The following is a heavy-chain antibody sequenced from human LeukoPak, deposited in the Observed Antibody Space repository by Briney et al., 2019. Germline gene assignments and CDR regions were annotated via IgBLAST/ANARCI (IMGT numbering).Heavy chain of an antibody. V-gene: IGHV3-7*05. CDR1: GFSFSAYW. CDR2: IKVDGTEK. J-gene: IGHJ4*02. Sequence: GGSLRLSCAASGFSFSAYWMSWVRQAPGKELERVANIKVDGTEKYYVDSVKGRFTISRDNAKDSLSLQMSGLRAEDTAVYYCARDWNGSGTAFDHWGQGTLVTVSS. CDR3: ARDWNGSGTAFDH. D-gene: IGHD1-1*01.